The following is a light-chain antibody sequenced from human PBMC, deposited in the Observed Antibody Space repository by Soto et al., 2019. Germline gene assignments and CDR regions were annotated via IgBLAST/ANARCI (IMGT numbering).Light chain of an antibody. Sequence: QSVLTQPRSVSGSPGQSVTISCSGTTSDAGDSNDVSWYQHHPGKAPKLIIFDVTKRPSGVPDRFSGSKSGNPASLTISGLQAEDEADYYCCSYAGTYTLVFGSGTKVTVL. CDR3: CSYAGTYTLV. CDR1: TSDAGDSND. J-gene: IGLJ1*01. V-gene: IGLV2-11*01. CDR2: DVT.